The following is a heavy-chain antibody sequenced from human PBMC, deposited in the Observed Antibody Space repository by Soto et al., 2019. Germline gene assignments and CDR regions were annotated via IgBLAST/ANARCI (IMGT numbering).Heavy chain of an antibody. CDR1: GFSLSTTTVG. V-gene: IGHV2-5*02. J-gene: IGHJ4*02. CDR3: AQITSFDFKGYYFDY. CDR2: IYWDDDR. Sequence: QITLKESGPTLVKPTQTLTLTCTLSGFSLSTTTVGVGWIRQPPGKALEWLALIYWDDDRRYIPSLKNRLTTPKDTSRGQVVLTMTNMDPVDTGTCYCAQITSFDFKGYYFDYWGPGILVTVSS. D-gene: IGHD3-16*01.